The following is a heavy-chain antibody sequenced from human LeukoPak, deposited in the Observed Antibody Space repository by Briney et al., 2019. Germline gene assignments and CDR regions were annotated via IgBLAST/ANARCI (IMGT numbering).Heavy chain of an antibody. CDR2: ISYDGSNK. CDR1: GFTFSSYG. V-gene: IGHV3-30*18. J-gene: IGHJ4*02. CDR3: AKDPRPWLRLGNYFDY. D-gene: IGHD5-12*01. Sequence: PGRSLRLSCAASGFTFSSYGMHWVRQAPGKGLEWVAVISYDGSNKYYADSVKGRFTISRDNSKNTLYLQMNSLRAEDTAVYYCAKDPRPWLRLGNYFDYWGQGTLVTVSS.